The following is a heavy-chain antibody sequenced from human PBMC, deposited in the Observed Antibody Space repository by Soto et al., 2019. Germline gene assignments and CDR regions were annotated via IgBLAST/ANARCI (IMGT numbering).Heavy chain of an antibody. J-gene: IGHJ6*02. CDR3: ARGGYGSGRYYYYYGMDV. CDR2: IYYSGST. D-gene: IGHD3-10*01. CDR1: GGSISSGDYY. Sequence: QVQLQESGPGLVKPSQTLSLTCTVSGGSISSGDYYWSWIRQPPGKGLEWIGYIYYSGSTYYNPSLKSRVTISVDTSKNQFSLKLSSVTAADTAVYYCARGGYGSGRYYYYYGMDVWGQGTTVTVSS. V-gene: IGHV4-30-4*01.